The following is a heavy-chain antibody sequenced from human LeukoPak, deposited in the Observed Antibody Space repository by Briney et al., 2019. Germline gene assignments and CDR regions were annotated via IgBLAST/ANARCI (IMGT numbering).Heavy chain of an antibody. CDR2: ISGSGGST. CDR1: GFTFSSHA. V-gene: IGHV3-23*01. CDR3: AKGLGYYYDSSGYYLHLSFAFDY. J-gene: IGHJ4*02. Sequence: PGGSLRLSCAASGFTFSSHAMSWVRQAPGKGLEWVSAISGSGGSTYYADSVKGRFTISRDHSKNTLYLQMNSLRAEDTAVYYCAKGLGYYYDSSGYYLHLSFAFDYWGQGTLVTVSS. D-gene: IGHD3-22*01.